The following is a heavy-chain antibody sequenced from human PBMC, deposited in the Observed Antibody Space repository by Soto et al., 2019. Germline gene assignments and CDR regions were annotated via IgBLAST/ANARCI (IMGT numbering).Heavy chain of an antibody. Sequence: PGGSLRLSCAASGFTFKSNWMHWVRQAPGKGLVWVSRINSDGSSTNYADSVKGRFTVSRDSAQNTLYLQMNNLRAEDTAVYYCAREVATSFDIWGQGTMVTVSS. J-gene: IGHJ3*02. V-gene: IGHV3-74*01. CDR1: GFTFKSNW. CDR3: AREVATSFDI. D-gene: IGHD5-12*01. CDR2: INSDGSST.